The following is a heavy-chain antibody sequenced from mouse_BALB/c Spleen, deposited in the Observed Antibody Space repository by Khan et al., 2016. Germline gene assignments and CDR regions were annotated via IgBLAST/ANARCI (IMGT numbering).Heavy chain of an antibody. J-gene: IGHJ4*01. CDR3: ARDGSRYNYAMDY. V-gene: IGHV3-2*02. CDR2: MSSSGST. D-gene: IGHD2-3*01. CDR1: GYSITSDYA. Sequence: QLEESGPGLVKPSQSLSLTCTVTGYSITSDYAWNWIRQFPGNKLEWMGYMSSSGSTNYNPALKSRISITRDTSKKQFFLQLNSVTTEDTATYYCARDGSRYNYAMDYWGQGTSVTVSS.